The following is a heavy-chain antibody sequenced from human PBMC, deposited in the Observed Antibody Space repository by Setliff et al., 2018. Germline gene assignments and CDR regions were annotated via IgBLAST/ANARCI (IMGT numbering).Heavy chain of an antibody. CDR1: GGSISSSNW. J-gene: IGHJ4*02. V-gene: IGHV4-4*02. CDR3: ARRYNFWSGYFDY. CDR2: IYYSGST. D-gene: IGHD3-3*01. Sequence: SETLSLTCAVSGGSISSSNWWSWVRQPPGKGLEWIGSIYYSGSTYYNPSLKSRVTISVDTSKNQFSLKLSSVTAADTAVYYCARRYNFWSGYFDYWGQGTLVTVS.